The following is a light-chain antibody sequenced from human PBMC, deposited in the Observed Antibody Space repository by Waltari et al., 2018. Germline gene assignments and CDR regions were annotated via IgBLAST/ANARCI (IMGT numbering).Light chain of an antibody. CDR1: RSNIGNNY. Sequence: QSLLTQPPSASGTPGQRVTLSCSGSRSNIGNNYGYWYQRLPGTAPKLLIYRNTQRPSGVPDRCSGSKSGTSASLAISGLRSEDEADYYCAVWDDSLSGRVFGGGTKVTVL. J-gene: IGLJ3*02. CDR2: RNT. CDR3: AVWDDSLSGRV. V-gene: IGLV1-47*01.